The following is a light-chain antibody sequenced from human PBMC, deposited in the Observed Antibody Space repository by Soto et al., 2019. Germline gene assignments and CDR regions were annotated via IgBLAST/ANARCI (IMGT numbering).Light chain of an antibody. Sequence: DIVLTQSPGTLSLSPGERATLSCRASQTISDNYLAWYQQKPGQSPRLLISGASIRAPGIPDRFSGSGSETYFTLTISRLEPEDFAFYYCQQYGSSPEISFGPGTKVDIK. CDR3: QQYGSSPEIS. CDR2: GAS. J-gene: IGKJ3*01. CDR1: QTISDNY. V-gene: IGKV3-20*01.